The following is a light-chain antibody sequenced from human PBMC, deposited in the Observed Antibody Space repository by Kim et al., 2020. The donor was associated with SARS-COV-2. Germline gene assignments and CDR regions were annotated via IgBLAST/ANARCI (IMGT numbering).Light chain of an antibody. V-gene: IGKV1-39*01. CDR2: AAS. CDR1: QTISSY. J-gene: IGKJ1*01. CDR3: QQSFITPRT. Sequence: DIQMTQSPSSLSASIGDRVTIKCRASQTISSYLNWYHQKPGKAPHLLISAASSLQSGVPLRFSGSGSGTDFTLTISSLEAEDFGTYYCQQSFITPRTFGQGTKVGIK.